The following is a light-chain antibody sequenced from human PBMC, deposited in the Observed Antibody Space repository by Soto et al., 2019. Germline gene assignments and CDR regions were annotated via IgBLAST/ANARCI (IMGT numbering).Light chain of an antibody. Sequence: EIVLTQSPGTLSLSPGERATLSCRASQSVSSNYLAWYQQKPGQAPRLLIYGASSRATGIPDRLSGSGSGTHFTLTISRLEPEDFAVYYCQQYDSSPWTFVQGTKVEIK. CDR3: QQYDSSPWT. J-gene: IGKJ1*01. CDR1: QSVSSNY. CDR2: GAS. V-gene: IGKV3-20*01.